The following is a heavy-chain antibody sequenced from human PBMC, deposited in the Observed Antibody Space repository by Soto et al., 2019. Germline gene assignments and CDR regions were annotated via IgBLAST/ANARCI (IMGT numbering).Heavy chain of an antibody. V-gene: IGHV4-59*01. CDR3: ARDAGGDGYNFPDAFDI. CDR2: IYYSGST. Sequence: SETLSLTCPVSGGSISSYYWSWIRQPPGKGLEWIGYIYYSGSTNYNPSLKSRVTISVDTSKNQFSLKLSSVTAADTAVYYCARDAGGDGYNFPDAFDIWGQGTMVT. J-gene: IGHJ3*02. CDR1: GGSISSYY. D-gene: IGHD5-12*01.